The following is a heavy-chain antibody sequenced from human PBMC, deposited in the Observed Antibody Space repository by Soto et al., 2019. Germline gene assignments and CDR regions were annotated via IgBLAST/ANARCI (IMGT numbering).Heavy chain of an antibody. V-gene: IGHV4-39*01. Sequence: SETLSLTCTVSSGSISVTNVFWGWVRQPPGKGLEWIGNIDYSGTAYFSPSLATRVTFHVDTSKNQFSPTLYSVTAADTAVYYCARITGRHLDYWGQGILVTVSS. CDR1: SGSISVTNVF. J-gene: IGHJ4*02. D-gene: IGHD1-20*01. CDR3: ARITGRHLDY. CDR2: IDYSGTA.